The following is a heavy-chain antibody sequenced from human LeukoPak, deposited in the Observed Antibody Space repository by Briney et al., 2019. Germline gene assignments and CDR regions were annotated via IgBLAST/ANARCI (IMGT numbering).Heavy chain of an antibody. D-gene: IGHD3-22*01. J-gene: IGHJ4*02. CDR3: ARDLGYYDRLDQFDC. CDR2: INPNSGDT. V-gene: IGHV1-2*02. CDR1: GYTFTGYH. Sequence: ASVRVSCKASGYTFTGYHMHWVRQAPGQGLEWMGWINPNSGDTKYAQKFQGRVTLTRDTSISTAYMGLSRLRSDDTAVYYCARDLGYYDRLDQFDCWGQGTLVTVFS.